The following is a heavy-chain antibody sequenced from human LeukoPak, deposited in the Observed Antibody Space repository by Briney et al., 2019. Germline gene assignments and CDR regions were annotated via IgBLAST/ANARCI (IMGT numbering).Heavy chain of an antibody. V-gene: IGHV1-2*02. CDR2: INPNSGGT. D-gene: IGHD2-2*01. Sequence: ASVNVSCKASGYTFTGYYMHWVRQAPGQGLEWMGWINPNSGGTNYAQKFQGRVTMTRDTSISTAYMELSRLRSDDTAVYYCARGDCSSTSCYLPYWGQGTLVTVSS. CDR3: ARGDCSSTSCYLPY. CDR1: GYTFTGYY. J-gene: IGHJ4*02.